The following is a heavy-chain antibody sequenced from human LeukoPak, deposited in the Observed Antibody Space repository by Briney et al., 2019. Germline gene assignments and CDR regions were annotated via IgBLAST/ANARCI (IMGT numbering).Heavy chain of an antibody. J-gene: IGHJ4*02. Sequence: PGGSLRLSCAASGFTFDDYGMSWVRQAPGKGLEWVSGINWNGGSTGYADSVKGRFTISRDNAKNSLYLQMNSLRAEDTALYHCAREGRVYDSSYYFDYWGQGTLVTVSS. CDR3: AREGRVYDSSYYFDY. V-gene: IGHV3-20*01. CDR2: INWNGGST. D-gene: IGHD6-6*01. CDR1: GFTFDDYG.